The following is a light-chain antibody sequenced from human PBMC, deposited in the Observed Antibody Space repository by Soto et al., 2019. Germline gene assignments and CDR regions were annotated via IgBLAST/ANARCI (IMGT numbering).Light chain of an antibody. V-gene: IGLV1-44*01. Sequence: QSVLTQPPSAAGTPGQRVTISCSGSSPNIGSNTVNWYQQLPGMAPKLLIFGNNQRPSGVPDRFSGSRSGTSASLAISGLQSEDEADYVCAAWDDSLNGVVIGGGTKLTVL. CDR3: AAWDDSLNGVV. CDR1: SPNIGSNT. CDR2: GNN. J-gene: IGLJ2*01.